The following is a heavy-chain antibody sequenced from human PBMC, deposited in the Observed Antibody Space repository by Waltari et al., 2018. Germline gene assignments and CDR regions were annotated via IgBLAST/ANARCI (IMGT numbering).Heavy chain of an antibody. CDR3: AILIAAAGTGYATSNFDY. CDR1: GGTFSSYT. Sequence: QVQLVQSGAEVKKPGSSVKVSCKASGGTFSSYTISWVRQAPGQGLEWMGRISPILGIANYAQKFQGRVTITADKSTSTAYMELSSLRSEDTAVYYCAILIAAAGTGYATSNFDYWGQGTLVTVSS. CDR2: ISPILGIA. D-gene: IGHD6-13*01. V-gene: IGHV1-69*02. J-gene: IGHJ4*02.